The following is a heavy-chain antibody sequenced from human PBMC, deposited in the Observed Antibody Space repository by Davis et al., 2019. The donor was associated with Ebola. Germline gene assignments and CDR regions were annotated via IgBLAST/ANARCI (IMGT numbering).Heavy chain of an antibody. D-gene: IGHD3-10*01. CDR3: GRDYYGSVDS. CDR1: GFSFSTYS. CDR2: ISSGSSYI. J-gene: IGHJ4*02. Sequence: GESLKISCAASGFSFSTYSMNWVRQAPGKGLDWVSSISSGSSYIYYADSLKGRFTISRDNAKNSLYLQMNSLRAEDTAVYYCGRDYYGSVDSWGQGTLVTVSS. V-gene: IGHV3-21*06.